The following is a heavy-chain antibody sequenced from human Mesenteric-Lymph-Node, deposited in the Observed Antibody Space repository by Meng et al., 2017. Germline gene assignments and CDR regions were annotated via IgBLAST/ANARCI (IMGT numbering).Heavy chain of an antibody. Sequence: GGSLRLTCAASGFSFSSYAMHWVRQAPGKGLEWVAVISYDGSNKYYADSVKRRFTISRDNSKNTLYLQMNSLRAEDTAVYYCARVSSRSYNQPSNDAFDIWGQGTMVTVSS. CDR3: ARVSSRSYNQPSNDAFDI. CDR2: ISYDGSNK. D-gene: IGHD1-26*01. CDR1: GFSFSSYA. J-gene: IGHJ3*02. V-gene: IGHV3-30*01.